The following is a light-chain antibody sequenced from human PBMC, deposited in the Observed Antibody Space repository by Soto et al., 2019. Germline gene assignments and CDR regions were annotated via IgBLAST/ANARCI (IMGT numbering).Light chain of an antibody. V-gene: IGKV3-11*01. Sequence: EIVLTQSPATLSLSPGERATLSCRASQSISSYLGWYQQKPGQAPRLLIYGASSRATGIPDRFSGSGSGTEFTLTISSLQPDDFATYYCQQYNSYSFGQGTKVDIK. J-gene: IGKJ1*01. CDR1: QSISSY. CDR3: QQYNSYS. CDR2: GAS.